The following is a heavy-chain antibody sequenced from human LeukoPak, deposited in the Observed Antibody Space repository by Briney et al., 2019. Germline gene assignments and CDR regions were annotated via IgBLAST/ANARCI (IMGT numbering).Heavy chain of an antibody. CDR2: IYYSGST. CDR1: GGSFSGYY. Sequence: SETLSLTCAVYGGSFSGYYWSWIRQPPGKGLEWIGYIYYSGSTYYNPSLKSRVTISVDTSKNQFSLKLSSVTAADTAVYYCARDTTRITIFGVVLTGMDVWGQGTTVTVSS. V-gene: IGHV4-30-4*08. D-gene: IGHD3-3*01. J-gene: IGHJ6*02. CDR3: ARDTTRITIFGVVLTGMDV.